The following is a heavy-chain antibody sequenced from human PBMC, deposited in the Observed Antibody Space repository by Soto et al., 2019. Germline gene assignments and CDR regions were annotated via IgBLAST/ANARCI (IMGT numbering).Heavy chain of an antibody. CDR3: AHLLGGCSSKGCSPLRYDY. J-gene: IGHJ4*02. Sequence: QITLKESGPMLVNPTQTLTLTCTFSGFSLDTTGVGVGWIRQPPGKALEWLALIYWDDDKRYSPSLKSRLTITKDTSKNQVVLAMTDMDPVDTATYYCAHLLGGCSSKGCSPLRYDYWGQGILVTVSS. V-gene: IGHV2-5*02. CDR2: IYWDDDK. D-gene: IGHD2-2*01. CDR1: GFSLDTTGVG.